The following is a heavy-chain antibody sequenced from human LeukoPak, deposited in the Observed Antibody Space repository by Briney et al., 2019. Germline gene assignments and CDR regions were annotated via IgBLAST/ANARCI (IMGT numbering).Heavy chain of an antibody. V-gene: IGHV4-34*01. CDR1: GGSFSGYY. Sequence: PSETLSLTCAVYGGSFSGYYWSWIRQPPGKGLEWIGEINHSGSTNYNPSLKSRVTISVDTSKNQFSLKLSSVTAADTAVYYCAILRWGIAAAPFDYWGQGTLVTVSS. CDR2: INHSGST. D-gene: IGHD6-13*01. CDR3: AILRWGIAAAPFDY. J-gene: IGHJ4*02.